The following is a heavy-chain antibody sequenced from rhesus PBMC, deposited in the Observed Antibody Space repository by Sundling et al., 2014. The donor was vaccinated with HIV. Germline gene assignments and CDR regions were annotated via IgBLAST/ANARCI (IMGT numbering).Heavy chain of an antibody. CDR2: LWLYVEAP. Sequence: QVQLQESGPGLVKPSETLSLTCAVSGGSITDNFYLELDPPTPREGARVDWECLWLYVEAPTTTPPSRSRITISKDTSKNQFSLKVSSVTAADTAVYYCARWAIAGTMISGLDSWGQGSSSPSPQ. CDR3: ARWAIAGTMISGLDS. J-gene: IGHJ6*01. CDR1: GGSITDNFY. D-gene: IGHD1-1-1*01. V-gene: IGHV4S9*01.